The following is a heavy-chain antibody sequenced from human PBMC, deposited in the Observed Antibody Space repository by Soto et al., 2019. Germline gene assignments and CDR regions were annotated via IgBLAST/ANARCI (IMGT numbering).Heavy chain of an antibody. D-gene: IGHD3-3*01. J-gene: IGHJ5*02. V-gene: IGHV4-34*01. CDR3: ARGPPIWSGYYPRWFDP. CDR2: INHSGST. Sequence: SETLSRTCAVYGGSFSGYYWSWIRQPPGKGLEWIGEINHSGSTNYNPSLKSRVTISVDTAKNQFYLNLSSVTAADTDVYYCARGPPIWSGYYPRWFDPWGQGTLVTVSS. CDR1: GGSFSGYY.